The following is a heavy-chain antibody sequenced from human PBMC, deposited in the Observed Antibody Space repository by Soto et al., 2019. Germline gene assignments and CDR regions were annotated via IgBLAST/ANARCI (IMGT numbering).Heavy chain of an antibody. Sequence: EVQLVESGGGLVQPGGSLRLSCAASGFTFSDHYMDWVRQAPGEGLEWVGRSKNKADSYTTEYAASVQGRFTISRDGSKNSLFLQMNSLKTEDTAVYYCTVWGSGNDFGAAWGQGILVTVSS. D-gene: IGHD3-10*01. CDR2: SKNKADSYTT. CDR1: GFTFSDHY. J-gene: IGHJ4*02. CDR3: TVWGSGNDFGAA. V-gene: IGHV3-72*01.